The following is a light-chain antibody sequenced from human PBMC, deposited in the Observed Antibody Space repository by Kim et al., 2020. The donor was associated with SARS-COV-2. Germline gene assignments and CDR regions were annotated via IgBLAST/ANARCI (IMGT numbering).Light chain of an antibody. CDR1: KLVGKD. J-gene: IGLJ1*01. V-gene: IGLV3-1*01. CDR2: QDT. Sequence: VTVSPEQPSPLSSSEDKLVGKDVFWYQHKPGQSPVLVIYQDTKRPSGIPERFSGSNSGNTATLTISGTQAMDEADYYCQAWDTFYVFGTGTKVTVL. CDR3: QAWDTFYV.